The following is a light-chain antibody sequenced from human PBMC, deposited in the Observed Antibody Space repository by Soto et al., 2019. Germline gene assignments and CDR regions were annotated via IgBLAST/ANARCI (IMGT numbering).Light chain of an antibody. Sequence: TVLTQSPGTVFLSPGERATLYCRTSQSLKTNFLAWYQQRPGQAPRLLIYGIFNRAAGVPGRFSGSGSGTDFTLTITGREPKDLAIYDCQQYDGSPRPFGQGTKV. CDR2: GIF. J-gene: IGKJ1*01. CDR3: QQYDGSPRP. CDR1: QSLKTNF. V-gene: IGKV3-20*01.